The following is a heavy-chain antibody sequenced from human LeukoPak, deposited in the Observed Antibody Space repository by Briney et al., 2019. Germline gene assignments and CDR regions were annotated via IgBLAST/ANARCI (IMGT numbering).Heavy chain of an antibody. CDR1: GGTFSSYA. J-gene: IGHJ4*02. Sequence: ASVKVSCKASGGTFSSYAISWVRQAPGQGLEWMGGIIPIFGTANYAQKFQGRVTITADESTSTAYMELSSLRSEDTAVYYCARGVNTRTLLGYWGQGTLVTVSS. V-gene: IGHV1-69*13. CDR2: IIPIFGTA. D-gene: IGHD3-16*01. CDR3: ARGVNTRTLLGY.